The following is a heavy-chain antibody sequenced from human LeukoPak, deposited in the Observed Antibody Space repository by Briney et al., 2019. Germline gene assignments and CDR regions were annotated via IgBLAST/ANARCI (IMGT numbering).Heavy chain of an antibody. D-gene: IGHD3-22*01. J-gene: IGHJ3*02. Sequence: PSETLSLTCTVSGGYISSGGFYWSWIRQPAGKGLEWIGRIYPSGSTNYNPSLKSRVTISVDMSENQFSLKLNSVTAADTAVYFCARGPYSYDSSGAFDIWGQGTMVTVSS. CDR3: ARGPYSYDSSGAFDI. CDR1: GGYISSGGFY. V-gene: IGHV4-61*02. CDR2: IYPSGST.